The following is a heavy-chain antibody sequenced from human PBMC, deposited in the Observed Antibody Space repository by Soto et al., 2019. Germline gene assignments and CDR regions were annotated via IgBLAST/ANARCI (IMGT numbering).Heavy chain of an antibody. CDR3: ARLVYDTRLNYMYFDF. J-gene: IGHJ4*02. D-gene: IGHD3-10*01. CDR1: GVSISSGNW. V-gene: IGHV4-4*02. Sequence: SETLSLTCAVPGVSISSGNWWTWVRQSPQRGLEYIGEIFHDGTANYYPSFERRVAISVDTSKNQFSLKLTSVTAADTAIYFCARLVYDTRLNYMYFDFWGQGTLVTVSS. CDR2: IFHDGTA.